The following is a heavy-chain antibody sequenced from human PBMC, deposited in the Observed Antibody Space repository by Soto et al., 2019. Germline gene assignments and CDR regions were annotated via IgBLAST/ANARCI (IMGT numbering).Heavy chain of an antibody. CDR1: GLTFSSYA. J-gene: IGHJ4*02. CDR2: ISSNGRST. CDR3: VKDSSSWYYVDY. Sequence: GGSLRLSCSAAGLTFSSYAMHWVRQAPGKGLEYVSAISSNGRSTYYADSVKGRFTISRDNSKNSLYLQMSSLRAEDTALYYCVKDSSSWYYVDYWGQGTLVTVSS. V-gene: IGHV3-64D*08. D-gene: IGHD6-13*01.